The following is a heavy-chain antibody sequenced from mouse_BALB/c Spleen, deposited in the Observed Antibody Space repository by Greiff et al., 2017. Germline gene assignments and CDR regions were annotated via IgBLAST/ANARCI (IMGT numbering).Heavy chain of an antibody. J-gene: IGHJ4*01. CDR3: ARESYGTHEGDY. V-gene: IGHV3-6*02. D-gene: IGHD2-1*01. Sequence: EVKLQESGPGLVKPSQSLSLTCSVTGYSITSGYYWNWIRQFPGNKLEWMGYISYDGSNNYNPSLKNRISITRDTSKNQFFLKLNSVTTEDTATYYCARESYGTHEGDYWGQGTSVTVSS. CDR2: ISYDGSN. CDR1: GYSITSGYY.